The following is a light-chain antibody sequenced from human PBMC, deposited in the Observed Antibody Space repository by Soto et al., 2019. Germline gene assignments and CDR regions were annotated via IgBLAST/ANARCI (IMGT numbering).Light chain of an antibody. CDR1: QGISNY. CDR3: QKYNSAPWT. Sequence: DIQITQSPSSLSTSVGDRVTITCRASQGISNYLAWYQQKQGKVPKLLIYAASTLQSGVPSRFSGSGSGTDFTLTISRLQPEDVETYYCQKYNSAPWTFGQGTKVDIK. CDR2: AAS. V-gene: IGKV1-27*01. J-gene: IGKJ1*01.